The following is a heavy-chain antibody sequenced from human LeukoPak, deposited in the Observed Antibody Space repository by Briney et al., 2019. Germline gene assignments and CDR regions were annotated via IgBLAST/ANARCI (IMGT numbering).Heavy chain of an antibody. D-gene: IGHD1-26*01. CDR1: GDSVSRKSAA. J-gene: IGHJ3*01. Sequence: QTFSFTCAISGDSVSRKSAAWNWTRQSPSRGLEWLGRTYYRANWFNESAVSVKKRITINPDTSKNQFSLQLSAVTPEEAAVYYCVGKKAGLRAFDLLGQGTIGSLSS. CDR3: VGKKAGLRAFDL. V-gene: IGHV6-1*01. CDR2: TYYRANWFN.